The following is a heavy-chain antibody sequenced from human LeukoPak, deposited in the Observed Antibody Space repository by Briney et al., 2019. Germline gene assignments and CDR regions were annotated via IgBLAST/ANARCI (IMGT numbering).Heavy chain of an antibody. D-gene: IGHD3-22*01. V-gene: IGHV3-13*01. CDR3: ARAGYYDSSGYDAFDI. Sequence: GGSLRLSCAASGFTFSSYDMHWVRQATGKGLEWVSAIGTAGDTYYPGSVKGRFTISRENAENSLYLQMNSLRAGDTAVYYCARAGYYDSSGYDAFDIWGQGTMVTVSS. J-gene: IGHJ3*02. CDR1: GFTFSSYD. CDR2: IGTAGDT.